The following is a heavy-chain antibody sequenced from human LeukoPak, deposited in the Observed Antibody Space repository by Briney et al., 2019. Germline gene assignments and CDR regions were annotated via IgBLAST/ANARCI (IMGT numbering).Heavy chain of an antibody. CDR1: GFTFSDYW. CDR3: ARDGATRTKKYYFDY. CDR2: INPDGSST. D-gene: IGHD4-17*01. Sequence: GGSLRLSCVASGFTFSDYWMHWVRQAAGKGLVWVSRINPDGSSTDYADSVKGRFTISRDNAKNTLYLQMNSLRAEDTAVYYCARDGATRTKKYYFDYWGQGTLVTVSS. V-gene: IGHV3-74*01. J-gene: IGHJ4*02.